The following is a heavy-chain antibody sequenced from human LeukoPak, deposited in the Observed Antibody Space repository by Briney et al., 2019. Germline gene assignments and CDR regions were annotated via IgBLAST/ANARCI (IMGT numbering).Heavy chain of an antibody. D-gene: IGHD2-21*01. CDR1: GGSISRGSYY. CDR2: IYYSGST. V-gene: IGHV4-39*01. Sequence: ASETLSLTCTVSGGSISRGSYYWGWIRQPPGKGLEWIGTIYYSGSTYYNPSLKSRVTISIDTSKNQFSLNLSSVTATDTAVYYCARPLLGVVGAFDPWGQGTLVTVSS. CDR3: ARPLLGVVGAFDP. J-gene: IGHJ5*02.